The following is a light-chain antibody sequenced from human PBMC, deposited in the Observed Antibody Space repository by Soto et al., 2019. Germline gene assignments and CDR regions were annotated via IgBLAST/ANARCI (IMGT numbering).Light chain of an antibody. CDR2: DVR. Sequence: QSALTQPASVSGYPGESITISCTGTSSDVGGYNYVSWYQQHPGKAPKLMIYDVRSRPSGVSDRFSGSKSGNTASLTISGLQTEDEADYYCSSYTSSNIFVVFGGGTKLTVL. J-gene: IGLJ2*01. CDR1: SSDVGGYNY. V-gene: IGLV2-14*03. CDR3: SSYTSSNIFVV.